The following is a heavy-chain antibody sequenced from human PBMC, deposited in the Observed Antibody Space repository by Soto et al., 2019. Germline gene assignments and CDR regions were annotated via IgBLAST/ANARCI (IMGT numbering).Heavy chain of an antibody. CDR2: IYHSGST. V-gene: IGHV4-4*02. CDR1: GGSVSSSNW. D-gene: IGHD3-22*01. Sequence: PSETLSLTCIGSGGSVSSSNWWSCVRQPPGKGLEWIGEIYHSGSTTYNPSLKSRDTISVDKSENQFSLRLKSVTAADTAVYYCASVGSDYDNCGYYLPWGTGTRITVSS. J-gene: IGHJ5*02. CDR3: ASVGSDYDNCGYYLP.